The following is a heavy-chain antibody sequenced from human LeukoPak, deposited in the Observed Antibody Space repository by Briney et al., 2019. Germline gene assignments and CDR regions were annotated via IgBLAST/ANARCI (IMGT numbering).Heavy chain of an antibody. J-gene: IGHJ3*02. D-gene: IGHD3-9*01. CDR1: GYTFTSYG. CDR2: INPSGGST. V-gene: IGHV1-46*01. Sequence: ASVKVSCKASGYTFTSYGISWVRQAPGQGLEWMGIINPSGGSTSYAQKFQGRVTMTRDTSTCTVYMELSSLRSEDTAVYYCARQSMTGNERGDDAFDIWGQGTMVTVSS. CDR3: ARQSMTGNERGDDAFDI.